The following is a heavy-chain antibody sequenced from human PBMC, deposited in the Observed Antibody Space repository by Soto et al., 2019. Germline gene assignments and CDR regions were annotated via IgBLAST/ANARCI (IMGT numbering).Heavy chain of an antibody. CDR2: IYTRGTT. CDR3: AKLWGYYFES. D-gene: IGHD2-21*01. Sequence: GGSLRLSCSASGFSVNNNYTTWVRQAPGRRPEWVAVIYTRGTTCYADFATGRFTFSRDNSKNTSYLQMDSLRPEDTAVYYCAKLWGYYFESWGPGTLVTVSS. CDR1: GFSVNNNY. V-gene: IGHV3-53*01. J-gene: IGHJ4*02.